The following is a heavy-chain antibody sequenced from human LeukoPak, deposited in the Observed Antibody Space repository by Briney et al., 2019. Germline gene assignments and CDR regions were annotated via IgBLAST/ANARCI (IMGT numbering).Heavy chain of an antibody. CDR3: ARLFPYYYHYMDV. CDR1: GGSISSHY. V-gene: IGHV4-59*11. CDR2: IYYSGST. D-gene: IGHD2-21*01. Sequence: SETLSLTCTVSGGSISSHYWSWIRQPPGKGLEWIGYIYYSGSTNYNPSLESRVSISVDTSKNQFSLKLSSVTASDTAVYYCARLFPYYYHYMDVWGKGTTVTVSS. J-gene: IGHJ6*03.